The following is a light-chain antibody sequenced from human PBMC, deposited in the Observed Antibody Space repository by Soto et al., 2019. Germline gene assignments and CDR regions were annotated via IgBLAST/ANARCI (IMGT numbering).Light chain of an antibody. V-gene: IGKV3-11*02. CDR3: QQYSNWPT. J-gene: IGKJ5*01. CDR1: QNISVY. CDR2: AAS. Sequence: EIVLTQSPATLSLSPGERATLSCRASQNISVYLAWYRQKPGQAPRLLIYAASNRATGIAARFSGSGSGREFTLTISSLQSEDSALYYCQQYSNWPTFGQGTRLEIK.